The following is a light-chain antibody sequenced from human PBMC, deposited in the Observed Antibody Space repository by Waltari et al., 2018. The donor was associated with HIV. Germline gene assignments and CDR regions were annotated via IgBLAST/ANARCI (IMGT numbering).Light chain of an antibody. Sequence: SLPQPLSLSASARLSVTISCPRTSTRGSGYNLVSWYQQHPGKAPKLMIYEVSKRPSGVSNRFSGSKSGNTASLTISGLHAEDEADYYCCAYAGSTTYVIFGGGTKLTVL. CDR2: EVS. V-gene: IGLV2-23*02. CDR1: STRGSGYNL. CDR3: CAYAGSTTYVI. J-gene: IGLJ2*01.